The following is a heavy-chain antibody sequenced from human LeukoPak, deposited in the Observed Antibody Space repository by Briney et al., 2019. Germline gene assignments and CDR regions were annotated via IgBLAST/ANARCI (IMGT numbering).Heavy chain of an antibody. V-gene: IGHV4-34*01. CDR1: GGSFSGYY. CDR3: ARGRGRAESDY. D-gene: IGHD1-14*01. CDR2: INHSGST. J-gene: IGHJ4*02. Sequence: SETLSLTCAVYGGSFSGYYWSWIRLPPGKGLEWIGEINHSGSTNYNPSLKSRVTISVDTSKNQFSLKLSSVTAADTAVYYCARGRGRAESDYWGQGTLVTVSS.